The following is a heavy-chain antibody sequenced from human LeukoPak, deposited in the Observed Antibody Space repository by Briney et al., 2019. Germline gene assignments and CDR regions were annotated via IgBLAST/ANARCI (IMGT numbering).Heavy chain of an antibody. CDR3: AKLLAVTNSYYFNY. CDR1: GFTFSSYA. V-gene: IGHV3-23*01. D-gene: IGHD6-19*01. Sequence: GGSLRLSCAASGFTFSSYAMSWVRQAPGKGLEWVSTISGSGSGGSTYYADSVKGRFTISGDNSKDTLYLQMNSLRAEDTAVYYCAKLLAVTNSYYFNYWGQGTLVTVSS. CDR2: ISGSGSGGST. J-gene: IGHJ4*02.